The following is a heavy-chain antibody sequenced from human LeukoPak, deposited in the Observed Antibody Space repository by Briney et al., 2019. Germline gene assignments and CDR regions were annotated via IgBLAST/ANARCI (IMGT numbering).Heavy chain of an antibody. CDR1: GGSFSGYY. V-gene: IGHV4-34*01. CDR2: INHSGST. Sequence: SETLSLTCAVYGGSFSGYYWSWIRQPPGKGLEWIGEINHSGSTNYNPSLKSRVTISVDTSKNQFSLKLSSVTAADTAVYYCARGRLWFGELPYYYYGMDVWGQGTTVTVSS. D-gene: IGHD3-10*01. J-gene: IGHJ6*02. CDR3: ARGRLWFGELPYYYYGMDV.